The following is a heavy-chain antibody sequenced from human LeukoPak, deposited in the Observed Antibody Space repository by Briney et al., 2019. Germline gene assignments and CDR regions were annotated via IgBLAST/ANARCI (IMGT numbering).Heavy chain of an antibody. CDR3: ARHIYDFWSNYDWYSDL. CDR2: MYPGDSDI. J-gene: IGHJ2*01. V-gene: IGHV5-51*01. CDR1: GYSFSDYW. Sequence: GGSLKLPFQGLGYSFSDYWFGRVRQMPGNGLGWMGIMYPGDSDIRYSPSFQGLVTMSADKSISTAYLQWSSLKASDTATYYCARHIYDFWSNYDWYSDLWGRGTRVTVSS. D-gene: IGHD3-3*01.